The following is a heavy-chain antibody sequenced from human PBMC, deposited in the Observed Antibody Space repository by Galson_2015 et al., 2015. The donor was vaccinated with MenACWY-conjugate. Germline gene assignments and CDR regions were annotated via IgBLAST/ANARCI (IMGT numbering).Heavy chain of an antibody. D-gene: IGHD2-21*02. CDR2: IYPGDSDT. CDR1: GYSFTNYW. CDR3: ARPLDCGGDCYWGYFDY. J-gene: IGHJ4*02. V-gene: IGHV5-51*01. Sequence: QSGAEVTKPGESLKISCTGSGYSFTNYWVGWVRQMPGKGLEWMGIIYPGDSDTRYSPSFQGQVTISADKSISTAYLQWGSLKASDTAMYYCARPLDCGGDCYWGYFDYWGQGTLVTVSS.